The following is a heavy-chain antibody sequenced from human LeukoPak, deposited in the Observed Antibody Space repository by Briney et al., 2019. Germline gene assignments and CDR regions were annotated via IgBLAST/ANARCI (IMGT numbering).Heavy chain of an antibody. Sequence: GGSLRLSCEASGFTFSSFSMNWVRQAPGKGLEWVSAISSSSDYIFYADSVKGRFTISRDNAKNSLYLQMHSLRAEDTAVYYCARYGVSSSRSYIDYWGQGTLVTVSS. D-gene: IGHD2-2*01. J-gene: IGHJ4*02. CDR2: ISSSSDYI. V-gene: IGHV3-21*01. CDR3: ARYGVSSSRSYIDY. CDR1: GFTFSSFS.